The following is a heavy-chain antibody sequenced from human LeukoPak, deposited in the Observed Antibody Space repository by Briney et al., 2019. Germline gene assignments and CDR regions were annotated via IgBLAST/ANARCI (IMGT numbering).Heavy chain of an antibody. Sequence: PGGSLRLSCAASGFTFTNYRMSWVRQAPGKGLEWVANIKPDGSEKYYVDSVKGRFTISRDNAKNSLYLQMNSLRAEDTAVYYCARDYYYGSGSYLKWGQGTLVTVSS. V-gene: IGHV3-7*01. CDR2: IKPDGSEK. CDR3: ARDYYYGSGSYLK. J-gene: IGHJ4*02. CDR1: GFTFTNYR. D-gene: IGHD3-10*01.